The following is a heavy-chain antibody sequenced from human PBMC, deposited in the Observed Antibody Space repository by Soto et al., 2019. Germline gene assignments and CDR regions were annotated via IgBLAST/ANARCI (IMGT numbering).Heavy chain of an antibody. J-gene: IGHJ4*02. D-gene: IGHD5-12*01. Sequence: QVQLVESGGGVVQPGRSLRLSCAASGFTFSSYAMQWVRQAPGKGLEWVAVISYDGSNKYYADSVKGRFTISRDNSKNTLYLQMNSLRAEDTAVYYCARVAVEMATIHVFDYWGQGTLVTVSS. CDR2: ISYDGSNK. CDR1: GFTFSSYA. CDR3: ARVAVEMATIHVFDY. V-gene: IGHV3-30-3*01.